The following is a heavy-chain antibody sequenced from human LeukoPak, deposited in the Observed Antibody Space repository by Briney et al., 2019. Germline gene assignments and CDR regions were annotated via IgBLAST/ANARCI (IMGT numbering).Heavy chain of an antibody. D-gene: IGHD6-13*01. V-gene: IGHV4-4*09. CDR2: IYTSGST. Sequence: PSETLSLTCTVSGGSISSYYWSWIRQPPGKGLEWIGYIYTSGSTNYNPSLKSRVTISVDRSKNQFSLKLTSVTAADTAVYYCARYLYSSSWYYYYGVDVWGQGTTVTVSS. J-gene: IGHJ6*02. CDR1: GGSISSYY. CDR3: ARYLYSSSWYYYYGVDV.